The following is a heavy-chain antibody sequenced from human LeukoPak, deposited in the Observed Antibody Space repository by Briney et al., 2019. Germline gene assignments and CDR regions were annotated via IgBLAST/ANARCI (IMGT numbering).Heavy chain of an antibody. CDR2: IYPCDSDT. J-gene: IGHJ3*02. CDR1: AYSFISYW. D-gene: IGHD4/OR15-4a*01. CDR3: ARRRGADAFDI. V-gene: IGHV5-51*01. Sequence: AEALKIFSYGAAYSFISYWNGCWRQKPRRNVQWLGVIYPCDSDTRYSPSFQSQVTISADKSISTASLQRSSLKASDTATYYCARRRGADAFDIWGQGTMVTVSS.